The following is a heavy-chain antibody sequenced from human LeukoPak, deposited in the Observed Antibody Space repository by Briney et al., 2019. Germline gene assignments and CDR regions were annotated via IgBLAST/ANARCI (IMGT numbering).Heavy chain of an antibody. CDR2: IYRGGST. D-gene: IGHD5-24*01. Sequence: WGPLRLSCAASGFTVSSNYKSWVRQAPGKGLEWVSVIYRGGSTYYPDSVKGRFTISRHNSQNTLYLQMNSLRAEDTAVYYCARHNRDGYNYYFDYWGQAGPVAVSS. CDR1: GFTVSSNY. J-gene: IGHJ4*02. CDR3: ARHNRDGYNYYFDY. V-gene: IGHV3-53*04.